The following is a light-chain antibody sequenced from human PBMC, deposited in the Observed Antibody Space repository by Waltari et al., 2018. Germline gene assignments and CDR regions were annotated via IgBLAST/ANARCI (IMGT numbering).Light chain of an antibody. V-gene: IGKV1-39*01. J-gene: IGKJ1*01. Sequence: DIQMTHSPSSLSASLGDRVTITCRASQSISSYLNWYQQKPGKAPKLLIYAASSLQSGVTSRFSGSRSGTDFTLNISSLQPEDFATYYCQQSYSTPRTFGQGTKVEIK. CDR1: QSISSY. CDR2: AAS. CDR3: QQSYSTPRT.